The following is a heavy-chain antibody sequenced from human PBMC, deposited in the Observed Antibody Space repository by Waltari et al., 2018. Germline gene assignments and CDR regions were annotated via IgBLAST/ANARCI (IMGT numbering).Heavy chain of an antibody. CDR2: IISSSSTI. CDR1: GFTCGSDG. Sequence: EVQLVESGGGLVQPGGSRRLSCEAAGFTCGSDGRTGFRQDPGKGLGWVLYIISSSSTIYYAASVKGRFTISRDNAKNSLYLQMNSLRAEDTAVYYCARDYPYSNYVDYWGQGTLVTVSS. D-gene: IGHD4-4*01. CDR3: ARDYPYSNYVDY. V-gene: IGHV3-48*01. J-gene: IGHJ4*02.